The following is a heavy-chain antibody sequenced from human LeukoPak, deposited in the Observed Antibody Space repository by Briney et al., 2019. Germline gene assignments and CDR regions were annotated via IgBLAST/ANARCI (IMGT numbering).Heavy chain of an antibody. V-gene: IGHV1-2*02. CDR1: GGTFSSYA. CDR3: ATLEVLGKTGTPSPFDY. J-gene: IGHJ4*02. D-gene: IGHD1-1*01. CDR2: INPNSGGT. Sequence: ASVKVSCKASGGTFSSYAISWVRQAPGQGLEWMGWINPNSGGTNYAQKFQGRVTMTRDTSISTAYMELSRLRSDDTAVYYCATLEVLGKTGTPSPFDYWGQGTLVTVSS.